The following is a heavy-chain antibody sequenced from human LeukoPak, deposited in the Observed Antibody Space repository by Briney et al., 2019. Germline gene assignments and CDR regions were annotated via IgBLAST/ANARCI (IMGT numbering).Heavy chain of an antibody. V-gene: IGHV1-24*01. CDR3: ATEIVATFTGFVDYYYYGTDV. Sequence: GASVKVSCKVSGYTLTELSMHWVRQAPGKGLEWMGGFDPEDGETIYAQKFQGRVTMTEDTSTDTAYMELSSLRSEDTAVYYCATEIVATFTGFVDYYYYGTDVWGQGTTVTVSS. J-gene: IGHJ6*02. CDR2: FDPEDGET. D-gene: IGHD5-12*01. CDR1: GYTLTELS.